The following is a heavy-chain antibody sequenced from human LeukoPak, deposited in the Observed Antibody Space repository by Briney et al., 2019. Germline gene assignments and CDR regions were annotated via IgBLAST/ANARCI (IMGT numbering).Heavy chain of an antibody. Sequence: SETLSLTCAVYGGSFSGYYWSWIRQPPGKGLEWIGEINHSGSTNYNPSLKSRVTKSVDTSKNQFSLKLSSVTAADTAVYYCARVSGSYGRYYYYGMDVWGQGTTVTVSS. CDR2: INHSGST. J-gene: IGHJ6*02. CDR3: ARVSGSYGRYYYYGMDV. V-gene: IGHV4-34*01. D-gene: IGHD1-26*01. CDR1: GGSFSGYY.